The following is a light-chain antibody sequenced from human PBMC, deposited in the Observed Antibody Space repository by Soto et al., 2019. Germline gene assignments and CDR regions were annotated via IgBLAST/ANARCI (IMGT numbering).Light chain of an antibody. CDR1: SSDIGAYKY. CDR2: DVT. Sequence: QSVLTQPASVSGSPGQSITISCTGTSSDIGAYKYVSWYQQHPGRAPKLMIFDVTNRPSGVSNRFSGSKSGNTASLTISGLQADDEADYYCSSYSISRTFVFGTGTKVTVL. CDR3: SSYSISRTFV. V-gene: IGLV2-14*03. J-gene: IGLJ1*01.